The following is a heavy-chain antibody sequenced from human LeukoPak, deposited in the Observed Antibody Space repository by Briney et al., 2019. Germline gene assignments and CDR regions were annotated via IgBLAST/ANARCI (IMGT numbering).Heavy chain of an antibody. V-gene: IGHV3-23*01. CDR2: IRGSGGGT. J-gene: IGHJ3*02. CDR3: ARDPNGDYIGAFDM. Sequence: GGSLRLSCAASGFIFSNYALMWLRQSPGKGLEWVSAIRGSGGGTFYADSVKGRFTISRDNSKNTLYLQVNGLRAEDTAVYYCARDPNGDYIGAFDMWGRGTLVTVSS. CDR1: GFIFSNYA. D-gene: IGHD4-17*01.